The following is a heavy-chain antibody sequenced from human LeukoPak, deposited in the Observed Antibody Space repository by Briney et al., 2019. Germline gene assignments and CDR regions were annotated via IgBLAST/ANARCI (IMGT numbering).Heavy chain of an antibody. CDR1: GYTFTNYG. CDR2: ISAYNGNT. J-gene: IGHJ3*02. CDR3: ARGINWNYAFDI. D-gene: IGHD1-7*01. Sequence: ASVKVSCKASGYTFTNYGITWVRQAPGQGLEWMGWISAYNGNTNYAQKLQGRVTMTTDTSTSTAYVELRSLRSDDTAVYYCARGINWNYAFDIWGQGTMVTVSS. V-gene: IGHV1-18*01.